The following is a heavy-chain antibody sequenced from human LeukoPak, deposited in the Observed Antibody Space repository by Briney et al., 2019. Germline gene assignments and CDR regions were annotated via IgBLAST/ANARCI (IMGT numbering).Heavy chain of an antibody. Sequence: GGPLRLSCAASGFTFRSYAMSWVRQAPGKGLEWVSVISGSGDSTDYADSVKGRFSISRDNSKNTLYLQMNSLRAEDTAVYYCTKSVRSIWWGGAYYFDYWGQGALVTVSS. J-gene: IGHJ4*02. D-gene: IGHD6-13*01. CDR3: TKSVRSIWWGGAYYFDY. V-gene: IGHV3-23*01. CDR2: ISGSGDST. CDR1: GFTFRSYA.